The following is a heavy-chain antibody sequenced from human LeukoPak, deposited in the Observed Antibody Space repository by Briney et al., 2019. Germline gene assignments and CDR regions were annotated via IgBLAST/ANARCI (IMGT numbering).Heavy chain of an antibody. Sequence: GGSLRLSCAASGFTFDDYGMSWVRQAPGKGLEWVSGINWNGGSTGYADSVKGRLTISRENAKNSLYLQMNSLRAEDTALYYCARVEGGRITMIVVVDYYFDYWGQGTLVTVSS. CDR2: INWNGGST. V-gene: IGHV3-20*04. J-gene: IGHJ4*02. CDR3: ARVEGGRITMIVVVDYYFDY. CDR1: GFTFDDYG. D-gene: IGHD3-22*01.